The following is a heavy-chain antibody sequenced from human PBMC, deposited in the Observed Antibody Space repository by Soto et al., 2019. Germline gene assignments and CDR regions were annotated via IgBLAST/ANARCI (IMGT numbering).Heavy chain of an antibody. CDR3: AREPQLWLCYFDY. J-gene: IGHJ4*02. V-gene: IGHV4-4*02. Sequence: PSETLSLTCAVPGVSISSGNWWTWVRQTPQRGLEYIGEIFHDGTANYYPSFERRVAISVDTSKNQFSLKLTSVTAEDTAVYYCAREPQLWLCYFDYWGQGTLVTVSS. CDR2: IFHDGTA. D-gene: IGHD5-18*01. CDR1: GVSISSGNW.